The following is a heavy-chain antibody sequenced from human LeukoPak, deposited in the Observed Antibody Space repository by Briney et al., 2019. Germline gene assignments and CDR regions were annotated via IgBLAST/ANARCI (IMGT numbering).Heavy chain of an antibody. CDR3: ARGRGIAAAWNWFDP. J-gene: IGHJ5*02. Sequence: GASVKVSCKASGYTFTSYDINWVRQATGQGLEWMGWMNPNSGNTGYAQKFQGRVTMTRNTSISTAYMELNSLRSEDTAVYYCARGRGIAAAWNWFDPWGQGTLVTVSS. CDR1: GYTFTSYD. D-gene: IGHD6-13*01. CDR2: MNPNSGNT. V-gene: IGHV1-8*01.